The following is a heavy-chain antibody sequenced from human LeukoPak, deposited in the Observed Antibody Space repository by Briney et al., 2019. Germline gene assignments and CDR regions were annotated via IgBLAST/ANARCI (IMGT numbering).Heavy chain of an antibody. Sequence: PGGSLRLSCAASGFTFSTSAMNWVRQAPGKGLEWVSVIGGSGDTTYYADSVRGRFTISRDNFKNTLYLQMNSLTAEDTAIYYCAKGKSLPHYYYYDMDVWGQGTTVTASS. CDR2: IGGSGDTT. CDR1: GFTFSTSA. CDR3: AKGKSLPHYYYYDMDV. J-gene: IGHJ6*02. V-gene: IGHV3-23*01.